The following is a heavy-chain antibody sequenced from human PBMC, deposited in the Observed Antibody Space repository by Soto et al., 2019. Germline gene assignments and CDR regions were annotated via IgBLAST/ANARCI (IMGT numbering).Heavy chain of an antibody. J-gene: IGHJ4*02. CDR2: IYWNDDK. V-gene: IGHV2-5*01. CDR3: ASLPILYGPGSYRFVF. D-gene: IGHD3-10*01. CDR1: GFSLNTDGVG. Sequence: PGPTLVNPTQTLALTCTFSGFSLNTDGVGVGWIRQPPGKALEWLSLIYWNDDKRYNPSLRSRLTIAKDTSKNQVVLTMTGMDPVDTATYYFASLPILYGPGSYRFVFCGQGTLVTVS.